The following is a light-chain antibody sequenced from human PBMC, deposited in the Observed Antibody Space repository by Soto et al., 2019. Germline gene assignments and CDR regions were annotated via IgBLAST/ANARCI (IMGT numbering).Light chain of an antibody. CDR3: QQRSNCPLT. V-gene: IGKV3-11*01. Sequence: EIVLTQSPATLSLSPGERATLSCRASQSVSSYLAWYQQKPGQAPRLLIYDAPNRATGIPARFSGSGSGTDFTLTISSLEPEDFAGYYCQQRSNCPLTFGGGTKVEIK. J-gene: IGKJ4*01. CDR1: QSVSSY. CDR2: DAP.